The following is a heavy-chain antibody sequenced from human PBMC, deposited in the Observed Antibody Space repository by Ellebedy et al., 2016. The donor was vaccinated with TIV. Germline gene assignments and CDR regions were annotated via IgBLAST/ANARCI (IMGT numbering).Heavy chain of an antibody. CDR2: INWNGGST. V-gene: IGHV3-20*01. D-gene: IGHD5-18*01. Sequence: GESLKISCAASGFTFDDYGMSWVRQAPGKGLEWVSGINWNGGSTGYADSVKGRFTISRDNAKNSLYLQMNSLRAEDTALYHCARDLGGYSYGYDPWGQGTLVTVSS. CDR1: GFTFDDYG. J-gene: IGHJ5*02. CDR3: ARDLGGYSYGYDP.